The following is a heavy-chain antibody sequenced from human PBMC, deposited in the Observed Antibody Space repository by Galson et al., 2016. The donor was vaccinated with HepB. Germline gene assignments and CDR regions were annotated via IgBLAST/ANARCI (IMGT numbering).Heavy chain of an antibody. Sequence: SVKVSCKASGYTFTNYGITWVRQAPGQGLEWMGWITDYNGNTNYAQKLQGRVTMTTDKSTSTAYMELRSLRSDDTAVYYCARLGYDSSGYFPDFWGQGTLVTVSS. V-gene: IGHV1-18*01. D-gene: IGHD3-22*01. CDR2: ITDYNGNT. J-gene: IGHJ4*02. CDR3: ARLGYDSSGYFPDF. CDR1: GYTFTNYG.